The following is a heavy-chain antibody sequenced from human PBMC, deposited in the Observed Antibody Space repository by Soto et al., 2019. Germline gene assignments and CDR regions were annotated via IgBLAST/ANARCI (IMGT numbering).Heavy chain of an antibody. CDR3: ARGRSGYTYLLDY. CDR2: IIPIFGTA. V-gene: IGHV1-69*13. D-gene: IGHD3-22*01. J-gene: IGHJ4*02. CDR1: GGTFSSYA. Sequence: GASVKVSCKASGGTFSSYAISWVRQAPGQGLEWMGGIIPIFGTANYAQKFQGRVTITADESTSTAYMELSSLRSEDTAVYYCARGRSGYTYLLDYWGQGTLVTVSS.